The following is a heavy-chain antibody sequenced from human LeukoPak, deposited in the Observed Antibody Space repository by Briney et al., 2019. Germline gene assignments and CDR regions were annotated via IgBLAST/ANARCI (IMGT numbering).Heavy chain of an antibody. CDR3: ARTTYYDFWSGYFFDY. Sequence: SETLSLTCTVSGGSISSYYWSWIRPPPGEGLEWMWYIYYSGGTNSNPSLKSRVTISVETSRNQFLLKRSSVTAADTGVYYCARTTYYDFWSGYFFDYWGQGTLVTVSS. CDR1: GGSISSYY. CDR2: IYYSGGT. V-gene: IGHV4-59*01. D-gene: IGHD3-3*01. J-gene: IGHJ4*02.